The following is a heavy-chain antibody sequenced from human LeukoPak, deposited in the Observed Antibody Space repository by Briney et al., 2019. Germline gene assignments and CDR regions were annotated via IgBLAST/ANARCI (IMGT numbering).Heavy chain of an antibody. CDR3: ARDFTSGLYPFVY. V-gene: IGHV3-48*01. J-gene: IGHJ4*02. Sequence: GGSLTLSCAPSGFTFSSYRFVWVRHAPGEGLEWVSYIDRRSETMYYARSVRGRFTISRDNAKNSLYLQMDSLGVEDTAVYYYARDFTSGLYPFVYWGPGTLVTVSS. CDR1: GFTFSSYR. CDR2: IDRRSETM. D-gene: IGHD2-8*01.